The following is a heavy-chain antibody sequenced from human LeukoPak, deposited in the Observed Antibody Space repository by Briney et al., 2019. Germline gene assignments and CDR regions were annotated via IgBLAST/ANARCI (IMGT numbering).Heavy chain of an antibody. D-gene: IGHD6-13*01. J-gene: IGHJ5*02. Sequence: SETLSLTCTVSGGSISSSSYCWGWIRQPPGKGLEWIGSICYSGSTFYNPSLKSRVTISVDTSKNQFSLKLSSVTAADTAVYYCARGPPPRIAAAGRYNWFDPWGQGTLVTVSS. CDR2: ICYSGST. CDR1: GGSISSSSYC. CDR3: ARGPPPRIAAAGRYNWFDP. V-gene: IGHV4-39*07.